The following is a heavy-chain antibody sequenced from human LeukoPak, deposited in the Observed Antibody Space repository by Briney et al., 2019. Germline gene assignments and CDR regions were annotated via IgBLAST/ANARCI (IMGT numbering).Heavy chain of an antibody. CDR2: INHSGST. V-gene: IGHV4-34*01. Sequence: SETLSLTCAVYGGSFSGYYWSWIRQPPGKGLEWIGEINHSGSTNYNPSLKSRVTISVDTSKNQFSLKLSSVTAADTAVYYCARVLPSIAAAGPRRFDYWGQGTLVTVSS. CDR1: GGSFSGYY. CDR3: ARVLPSIAAAGPRRFDY. J-gene: IGHJ4*02. D-gene: IGHD6-13*01.